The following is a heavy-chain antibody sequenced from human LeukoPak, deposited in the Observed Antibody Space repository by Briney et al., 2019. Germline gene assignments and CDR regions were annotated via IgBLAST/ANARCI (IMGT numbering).Heavy chain of an antibody. Sequence: ASVKVSCKASGYSFTSNYIHWVRQAPGQGLEWMGMIYPRDGSTSYAQKFQGRVTVTRDTSTSTVHMELSGLRSEDTAVYYCARDQEAFDYWGQGTLATVSS. J-gene: IGHJ4*02. CDR1: GYSFTSNY. CDR2: IYPRDGST. V-gene: IGHV1-46*01. CDR3: ARDQEAFDY.